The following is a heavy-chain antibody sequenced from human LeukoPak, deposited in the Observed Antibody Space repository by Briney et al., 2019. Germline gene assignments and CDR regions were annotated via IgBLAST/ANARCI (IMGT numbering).Heavy chain of an antibody. J-gene: IGHJ5*02. V-gene: IGHV4-34*01. CDR1: GGSFSGYY. D-gene: IGHD3-10*01. CDR2: INPSGSN. CDR3: AIGRVLLWFGELQTNWFDP. Sequence: SETRSLTCAVYGGSFSGYYWSWIRQPPGKGLEWIGEINPSGSNNYNPSLKSRVTVSVDTSKTQSSLKLSSVTAADAAVYYWAIGRVLLWFGELQTNWFDPWGEGTPVTVSS.